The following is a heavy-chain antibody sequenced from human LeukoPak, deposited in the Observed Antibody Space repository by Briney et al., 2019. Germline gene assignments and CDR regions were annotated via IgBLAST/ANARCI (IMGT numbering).Heavy chain of an antibody. CDR2: IRYDGSNK. V-gene: IGHV3-30*02. CDR3: AKDPPITIFGVVTSSYPDY. J-gene: IGHJ4*02. CDR1: GFTFSSYW. D-gene: IGHD3-3*01. Sequence: GGSLRLSCVASGFTFSSYWMSWVRQTPGKGLEWVAFIRYDGSNKYYADSVKGRFTISRDNSKNTLYLQMNSLRAEDTAVYYCAKDPPITIFGVVTSSYPDYWGQGTLVTVSS.